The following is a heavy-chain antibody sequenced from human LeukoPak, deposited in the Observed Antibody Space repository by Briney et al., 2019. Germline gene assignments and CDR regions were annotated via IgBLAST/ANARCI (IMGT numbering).Heavy chain of an antibody. CDR2: IYTSGST. Sequence: SETLSLTCTVSGGSISSYYWSWIRQPAGKGLEWIGRIYTSGSTNYNPSLKSRVTMSVDTPKNQFSLKLSSVTAADTAVYYCARNAGSSGWYENYYYYYMDVWGKGTTVTVSS. J-gene: IGHJ6*03. CDR1: GGSISSYY. V-gene: IGHV4-4*07. CDR3: ARNAGSSGWYENYYYYYMDV. D-gene: IGHD6-19*01.